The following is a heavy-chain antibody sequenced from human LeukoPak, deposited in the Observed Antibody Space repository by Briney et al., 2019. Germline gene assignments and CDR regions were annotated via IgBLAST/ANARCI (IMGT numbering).Heavy chain of an antibody. CDR2: IKQDGSEK. D-gene: IGHD2-2*03. J-gene: IGHJ6*02. Sequence: PGGSLRLSCAASGFTFSSYWMSWVRQAPGKGLEWVANIKQDGSEKYYVDSVKGRFTISRDNAKNSLYLQMNSLRAEDTAVYYCARDGYCSSTSCQQDYYYYYGMDVWGQGTTVTVSS. V-gene: IGHV3-7*01. CDR3: ARDGYCSSTSCQQDYYYYYGMDV. CDR1: GFTFSSYW.